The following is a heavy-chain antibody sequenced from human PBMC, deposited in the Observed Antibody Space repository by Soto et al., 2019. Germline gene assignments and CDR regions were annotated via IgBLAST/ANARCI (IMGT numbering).Heavy chain of an antibody. CDR2: ISGSGGST. V-gene: IGHV3-23*01. CDR1: GFTFSSYA. Sequence: GGSLRLSCAASGFTFSSYAMSWVRQAPGKGLEWVSAISGSGGSTYYADSVKGRFTISRDNSKNTLYLQMNSLRAEDTAVYYCAKEKFPMVREDEWFDPWGQGTLVTVSS. CDR3: AKEKFPMVREDEWFDP. D-gene: IGHD3-10*01. J-gene: IGHJ5*02.